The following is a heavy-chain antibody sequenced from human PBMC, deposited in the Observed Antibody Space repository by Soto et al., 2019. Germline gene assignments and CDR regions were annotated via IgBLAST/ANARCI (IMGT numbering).Heavy chain of an antibody. CDR2: IWFDGSDK. D-gene: IGHD6-13*01. V-gene: IGHV3-33*01. CDR3: ARLVGAAAGGFDP. Sequence: QEQLVESGGGVVQPGTSLRLSCVASGFTFNSYGMHWVRQAPGKGLEWVAAIWFDGSDKYYADSVKGRFTISRDNSKYTLYRQMTRLRAEDTGVYYCARLVGAAAGGFDPWGQGTLVIVSS. J-gene: IGHJ5*02. CDR1: GFTFNSYG.